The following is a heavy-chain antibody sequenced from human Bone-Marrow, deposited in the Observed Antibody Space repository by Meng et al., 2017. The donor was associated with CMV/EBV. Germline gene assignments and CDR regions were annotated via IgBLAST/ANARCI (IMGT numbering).Heavy chain of an antibody. V-gene: IGHV3-23*03. J-gene: IGHJ4*02. Sequence: GESLKISCAASGFTFSSYAMSWVRQAPGKGLEWVSLIYSGGRSPVYADSVEGRFAISTDDSKKTLYLQMNSLRADDTATYYCARGSGWSDYWGQGILVTVSS. D-gene: IGHD6-19*01. CDR2: IYSGGRSP. CDR1: GFTFSSYA. CDR3: ARGSGWSDY.